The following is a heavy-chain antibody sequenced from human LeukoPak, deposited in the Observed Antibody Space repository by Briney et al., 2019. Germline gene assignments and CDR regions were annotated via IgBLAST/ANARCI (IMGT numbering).Heavy chain of an antibody. D-gene: IGHD3-22*01. CDR1: GFTFGSYE. J-gene: IGHJ4*02. Sequence: PGGSLRLSCAASGFTFGSYEMNWVRQAPGKGLEWVSYISSSGSTIYYADSVKGRFTISGDNAKNSLYLQMNSLRAEDTAVYYCARGAYYYDSSGYYYFDYWGQGTLVTVSS. CDR2: ISSSGSTI. CDR3: ARGAYYYDSSGYYYFDY. V-gene: IGHV3-48*03.